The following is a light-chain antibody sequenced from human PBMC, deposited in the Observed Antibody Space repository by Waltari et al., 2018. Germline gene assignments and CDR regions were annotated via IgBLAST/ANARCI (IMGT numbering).Light chain of an antibody. CDR3: QKYGTLPAT. Sequence: IVLPQSPATLSLSPGARATLPCRASQRVSKYLAWYPQQPGQAPRLLIYDASTRATGIPDRFSGGGWGTDFSLTISRLEPEDFAVYYCQKYGTLPATFGQGTKVQMK. CDR2: DAS. CDR1: QRVSKY. V-gene: IGKV3-20*01. J-gene: IGKJ1*01.